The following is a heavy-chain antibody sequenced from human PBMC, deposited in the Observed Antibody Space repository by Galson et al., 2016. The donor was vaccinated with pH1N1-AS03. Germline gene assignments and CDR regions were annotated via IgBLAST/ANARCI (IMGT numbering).Heavy chain of an antibody. Sequence: SVKVSCKASGYTFTGYYMHWVRQAPGQGLEWMGRINPNSGDTDSAQKFQGRVTMTRDTSIDTAYMELRGLTSDDTALYYCAKDLFWMSAMDVWGQGTTVTVSS. CDR2: INPNSGDT. D-gene: IGHD1-1*01. J-gene: IGHJ6*02. V-gene: IGHV1-2*06. CDR1: GYTFTGYY. CDR3: AKDLFWMSAMDV.